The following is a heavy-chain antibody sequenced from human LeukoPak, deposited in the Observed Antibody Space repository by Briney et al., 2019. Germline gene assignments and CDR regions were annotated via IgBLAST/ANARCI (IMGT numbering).Heavy chain of an antibody. CDR2: LTLSGTNT. CDR3: AKDSPLRTSYHGYFDY. D-gene: IGHD3-16*01. J-gene: IGHJ4*02. V-gene: IGHV3-23*01. CDR1: GFTFSTYA. Sequence: GGSLSLPCAASGFTFSTYAMSWVRQAPGKGLEWVSALTLSGTNTHYADSVKGRFTISRDVSKNTLYLQMNTLRAEDTAVYYCAKDSPLRTSYHGYFDYWGQGTVDTVSS.